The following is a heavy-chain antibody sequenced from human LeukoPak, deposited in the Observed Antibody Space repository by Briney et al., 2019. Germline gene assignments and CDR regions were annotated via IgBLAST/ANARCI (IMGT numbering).Heavy chain of an antibody. J-gene: IGHJ4*02. D-gene: IGHD2-8*01. Sequence: GGSLRLSCAASGFTFSSSAMHWVRQAPDKGLEWVAVISYDGSNKYYADSVKGRFTISRDNAKNSLYLQMNSLRAEDTAVYYCARGQLYLGFNYWGQGTLVTVSS. V-gene: IGHV3-30-3*01. CDR2: ISYDGSNK. CDR3: ARGQLYLGFNY. CDR1: GFTFSSSA.